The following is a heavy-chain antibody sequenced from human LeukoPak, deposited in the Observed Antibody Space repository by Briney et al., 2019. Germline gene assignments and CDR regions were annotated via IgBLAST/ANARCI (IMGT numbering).Heavy chain of an antibody. CDR1: GFTFSSYA. CDR2: IHSAGRST. J-gene: IGHJ4*02. CDR3: ARVPTSGTYYYFDY. D-gene: IGHD2-8*01. V-gene: IGHV3-23*01. Sequence: GGSLRLSCAASGFTFSSYAMAWVRQALGKGLEWVSAIHSAGRSTYHPDSLKGRVTISRDNSKNTLYLQMKSLRPEDTAVYYCARVPTSGTYYYFDYWGQGTLVTVSS.